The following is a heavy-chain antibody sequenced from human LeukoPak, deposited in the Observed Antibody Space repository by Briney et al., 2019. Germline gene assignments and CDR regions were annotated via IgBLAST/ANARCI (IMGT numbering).Heavy chain of an antibody. D-gene: IGHD4-17*01. CDR3: ARETTVTPYWDFDY. Sequence: GASVKVSCKASGYTYTGYYMHWVRQAAGQGLEWMGWINPNSGGTNYAQKFQGRVTMTRDTSISTAYMELSRLRSDDTAVYYCARETTVTPYWDFDYWGQGTLVTVSS. V-gene: IGHV1-2*02. CDR1: GYTYTGYY. CDR2: INPNSGGT. J-gene: IGHJ4*02.